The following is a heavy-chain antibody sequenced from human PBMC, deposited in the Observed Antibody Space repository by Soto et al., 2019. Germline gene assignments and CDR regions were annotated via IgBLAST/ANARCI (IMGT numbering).Heavy chain of an antibody. J-gene: IGHJ4*01. CDR2: ISQTETT. V-gene: IGHV4-34*01. D-gene: IGHD2-15*01. Sequence: SETLSLTCVVYGESFGDFYWSWVRQSPGKGLEWIGEISQTETTAYSPSLKSRVSISADTSKKQFSLTLTSVTAADTAVYYCVHSPNVAVDHWGHGTLVTVSS. CDR1: GESFGDFY. CDR3: VHSPNVAVDH.